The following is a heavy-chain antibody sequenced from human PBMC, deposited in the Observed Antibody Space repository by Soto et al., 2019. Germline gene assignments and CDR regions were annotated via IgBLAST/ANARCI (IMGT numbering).Heavy chain of an antibody. Sequence: GGSLRLACAASVFTFSSYGMHWVRQAPGKGLEWVAVIWYDGSNKYYADSVKGRFTISRDNSKNTPYLQMNSLRAEDTAVYYCAREKSIAAAGRYYYYGMDVWGQGTTVTVSS. D-gene: IGHD6-13*01. J-gene: IGHJ6*02. V-gene: IGHV3-33*01. CDR3: AREKSIAAAGRYYYYGMDV. CDR2: IWYDGSNK. CDR1: VFTFSSYG.